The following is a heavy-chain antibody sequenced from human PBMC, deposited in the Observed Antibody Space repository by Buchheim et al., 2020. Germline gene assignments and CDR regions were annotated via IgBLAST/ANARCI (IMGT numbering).Heavy chain of an antibody. Sequence: QVQLQESGPGLVKPSQTLSLTCTVSGGSISSGGYYWSWIRQHPGKGLEWIGYIYYNGSTYYNPSLKSRVTISVDTSKNQFSLKLSSVTAADTAVYYCARAAGGPYYYYYYGMDVWGQGTTVLSP. CDR1: GGSISSGGYY. J-gene: IGHJ6*02. V-gene: IGHV4-31*03. D-gene: IGHD3-10*01. CDR3: ARAAGGPYYYYYYGMDV. CDR2: IYYNGST.